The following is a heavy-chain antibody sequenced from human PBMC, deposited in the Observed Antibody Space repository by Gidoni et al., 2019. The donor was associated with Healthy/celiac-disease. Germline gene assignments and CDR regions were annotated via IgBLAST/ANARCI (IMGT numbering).Heavy chain of an antibody. Sequence: QVQLVQSGAEVTKPGSAVKVSCKASGGTFSSYTSSWVRQAPGQGLEWMGRIIPILGIAIYAQKFQGRVAITAYKSTSTAYMELSSLRSEDTAVYYCARIGITGTVVDYLGQGTLVTVSS. CDR3: ARIGITGTVVDY. J-gene: IGHJ4*02. D-gene: IGHD1-7*01. V-gene: IGHV1-69*02. CDR2: IIPILGIA. CDR1: GGTFSSYT.